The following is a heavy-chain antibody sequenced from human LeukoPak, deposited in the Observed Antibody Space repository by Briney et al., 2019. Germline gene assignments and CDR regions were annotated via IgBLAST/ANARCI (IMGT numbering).Heavy chain of an antibody. CDR3: ARQTAMGRSGDY. Sequence: GEXLXXXXKXXGXXFXSYWIGXVRQVPGKGLEWMGIIDPSDSETRYTPSFQGQVTISVGKSLTTAYLQWNSLKASGTAMYYCARQTAMGRSGDYWGQGTLVTVSS. V-gene: IGHV5-51*01. D-gene: IGHD5-18*01. J-gene: IGHJ4*02. CDR2: IDPSDSET. CDR1: GXXFXSYW.